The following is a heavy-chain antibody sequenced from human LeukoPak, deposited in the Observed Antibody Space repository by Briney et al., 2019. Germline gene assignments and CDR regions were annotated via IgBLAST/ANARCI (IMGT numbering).Heavy chain of an antibody. CDR3: ARGGRAVAGTLFDY. J-gene: IGHJ4*02. Sequence: SETLSLTCAVYGGSFSGYYWSWIRQPPGKGLEWIGEINHSGSTNYNPSLKSRVTISVDTSKNQFSLKLSSVTAADTAVYYCARGGRAVAGTLFDYWGQGTLVTVSS. CDR1: GGSFSGYY. V-gene: IGHV4-34*01. CDR2: INHSGST. D-gene: IGHD6-19*01.